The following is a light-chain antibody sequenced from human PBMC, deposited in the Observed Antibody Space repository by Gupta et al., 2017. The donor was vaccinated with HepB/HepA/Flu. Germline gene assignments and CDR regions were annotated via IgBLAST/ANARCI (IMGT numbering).Light chain of an antibody. Sequence: EIVLTQSPATLSLSPGERATLSCRASQSVNNYLAWYQQKAGQAPRLLIYDTSKRVTGIPARFSGSGSGKDFTLTISSREPEDFAVYYCQERSNWPSFTFGHGTKVDIK. V-gene: IGKV3-11*01. J-gene: IGKJ3*01. CDR1: QSVNNY. CDR3: QERSNWPSFT. CDR2: DTS.